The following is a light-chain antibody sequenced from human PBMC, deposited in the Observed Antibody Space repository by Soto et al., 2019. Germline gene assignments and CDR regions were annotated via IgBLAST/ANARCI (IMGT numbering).Light chain of an antibody. V-gene: IGKV1-39*01. CDR2: AAS. CDR3: QQSYSTPRT. CDR1: ESISSN. Sequence: DIQLTQSPSSLSASVGDRVTITCRASESISSNLNWYHQKPGKAPNLLIYAASSLQTGVPSRFSGSGSGTDFTLTISSLQAEDVATYYCQQSYSTPRTFGQGTKVDIK. J-gene: IGKJ1*01.